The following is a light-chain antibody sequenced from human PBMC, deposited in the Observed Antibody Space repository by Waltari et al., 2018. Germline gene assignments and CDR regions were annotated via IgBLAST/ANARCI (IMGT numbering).Light chain of an antibody. J-gene: IGKJ4*01. CDR1: RGISGY. CDR2: AAS. CDR3: QQANSFPLS. Sequence: IQMTQYPSSVSPSVEDTVPITGRASRGISGYLAWYEQKPGQAAKLLISAASVSQNGVPSRSRGRGSGTYFTLTISILQPEDLPTYYCQQANSFPLSFGVGIKVDIK. V-gene: IGKV1-12*01.